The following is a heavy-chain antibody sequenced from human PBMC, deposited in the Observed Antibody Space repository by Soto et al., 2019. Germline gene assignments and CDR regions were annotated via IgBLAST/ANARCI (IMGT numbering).Heavy chain of an antibody. D-gene: IGHD3-9*01. Sequence: PSETLSLTCTVSGGSISSYYWSWIRQPPGKGLEWIGYIYYSGSTNYNPSLKSRVTISVDTSKNQFPLKLSSVTAADTAVFYCARHAEYYDILTGYYFYFDYWGQGTLVTVSS. CDR3: ARHAEYYDILTGYYFYFDY. V-gene: IGHV4-59*08. CDR2: IYYSGST. J-gene: IGHJ4*02. CDR1: GGSISSYY.